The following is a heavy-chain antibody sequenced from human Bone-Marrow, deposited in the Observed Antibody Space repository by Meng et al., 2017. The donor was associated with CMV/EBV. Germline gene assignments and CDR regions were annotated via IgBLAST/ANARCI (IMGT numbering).Heavy chain of an antibody. D-gene: IGHD6-13*01. V-gene: IGHV1-69*05. CDR2: IIPIFGTA. J-gene: IGHJ6*02. CDR3: ARDVRSSSWTHRYYYYGMDV. Sequence: SVKVSCKASGGTFSSYAISWVRQAPGQGLEWMGGIIPIFGTANYAQKFQGRVTITTDESTSTAYMELSILRSEDTAVYSCARDVRSSSWTHRYYYYGMDVWSQGTKVTVSS. CDR1: GGTFSSYA.